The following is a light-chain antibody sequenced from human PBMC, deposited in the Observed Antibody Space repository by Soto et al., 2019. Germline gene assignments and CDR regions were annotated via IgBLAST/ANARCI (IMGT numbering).Light chain of an antibody. CDR2: WAS. CDR3: LQYLHTPRT. V-gene: IGKV4-1*01. Sequence: DTVMTQSPDSLAVSLGERATINCRSSQSLLYRSNNKNYLAWYQQKPGQPPKLLIYWASTREPGVPDRFSGSGSGTDFTLTISSLQAEDVAVYHCLQYLHTPRTFGQGTKLEIK. J-gene: IGKJ2*01. CDR1: QSLLYRSNNKNY.